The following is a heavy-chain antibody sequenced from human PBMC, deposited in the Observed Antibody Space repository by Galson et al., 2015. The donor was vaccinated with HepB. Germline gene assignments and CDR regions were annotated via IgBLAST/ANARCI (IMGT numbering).Heavy chain of an antibody. D-gene: IGHD2/OR15-2a*01. V-gene: IGHV3-48*01. CDR1: GFTFSTYT. J-gene: IGHJ2*01. CDR2: ISGSSGTI. CDR3: ARLWLSNSFDL. Sequence: SLRLSCAASGFTFSTYTMNWVRQAPGKGLEWVTDISGSSGTIYYADSVKGRFTISRDNAKNSLYLQMNTLRAEDTAVYYCARLWLSNSFDLWGRGTLVTVSS.